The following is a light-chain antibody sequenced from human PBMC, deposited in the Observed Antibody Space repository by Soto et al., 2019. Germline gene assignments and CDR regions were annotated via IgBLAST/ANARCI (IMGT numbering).Light chain of an antibody. CDR1: SSDVGSDNL. V-gene: IGLV2-23*01. CDR2: EGS. CDR3: CSYAGSSTAI. Sequence: QSVLTQPASVSGPPGQSITISCTGTSSDVGSDNLVSWYQQHPGKAPKLMIYEGSKRPSGVSNRFSGSKSGNTASLTISGLQAEDEADYYCCSYAGSSTAIFGGGTKVTVL. J-gene: IGLJ2*01.